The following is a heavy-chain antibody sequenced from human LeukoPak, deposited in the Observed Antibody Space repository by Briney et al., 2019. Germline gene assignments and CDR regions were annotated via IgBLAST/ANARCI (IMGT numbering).Heavy chain of an antibody. CDR3: ATPGGNSLDFDY. CDR1: GYTLTELS. D-gene: IGHD4-23*01. Sequence: SVKVSCKVSGYTLTELSMHWVRQARGQRLEWIGWIVVGSGNTNYAQKFQERVTITRDMSTSTAYMELSSLRSEDTAVYYCATPGGNSLDFDYWGQGTLVTVSS. CDR2: IVVGSGNT. J-gene: IGHJ4*02. V-gene: IGHV1-58*02.